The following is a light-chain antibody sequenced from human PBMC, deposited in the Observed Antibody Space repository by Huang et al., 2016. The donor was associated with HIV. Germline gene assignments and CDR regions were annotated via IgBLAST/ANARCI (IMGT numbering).Light chain of an antibody. CDR3: QQRSNWPPT. V-gene: IGKV3-11*01. CDR2: DAS. CDR1: QSVSNY. J-gene: IGKJ4*01. Sequence: EIVLTQSPATLSLSPGKRATISCRASQSVSNYLAWYQQKPGQAPRLLIYDASNRATGIPARFSGSGSGTDFTLTIISLEPEDFAVYYCQQRSNWPPTFGGGTKVEIK.